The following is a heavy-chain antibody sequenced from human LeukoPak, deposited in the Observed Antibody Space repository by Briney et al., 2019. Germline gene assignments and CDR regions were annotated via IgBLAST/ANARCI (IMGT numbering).Heavy chain of an antibody. V-gene: IGHV3-30*18. CDR1: GFTFSSYW. D-gene: IGHD3-3*01. J-gene: IGHJ3*02. CDR3: AKERGSWYDFWSGYYKASDAFDI. CDR2: ISYDGSNK. Sequence: GGSLRLSCAASGFTFSSYWMHWVRQAPGKGLEWVAVISYDGSNKYYADSVKGRFTISRDNSKNTLYLQMNSLRAEDTAVYYCAKERGSWYDFWSGYYKASDAFDIWGQGTMVTVSS.